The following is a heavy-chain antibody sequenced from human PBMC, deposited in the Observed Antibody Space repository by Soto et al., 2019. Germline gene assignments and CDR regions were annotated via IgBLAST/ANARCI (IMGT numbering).Heavy chain of an antibody. CDR1: GGSVNIGTYY. CDR3: ARESRSWYGSIWDY. CDR2: IHYSGST. J-gene: IGHJ4*02. D-gene: IGHD6-13*01. Sequence: PSETLSLTYTVPGGSVNIGTYYWSWIRQPPGKGLEWIGFIHYSGSTNYNPSLKGRVTMSVDTSKNQFSLKLSSVTAADTAVYYCARESRSWYGSIWDYWGQGTLVTVSS. V-gene: IGHV4-61*01.